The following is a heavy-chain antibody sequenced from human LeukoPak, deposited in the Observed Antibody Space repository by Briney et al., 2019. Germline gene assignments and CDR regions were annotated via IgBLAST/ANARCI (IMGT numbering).Heavy chain of an antibody. Sequence: SETLSLTCTVSGDSISSYYWSWIRQPPGEGLEWIAYIYYSGITNYNPSLKSRVTISVDTSKTQFSLKLSSVTAADTAVYYCASTYYYGSSGYQVDYWGQGTLVTVSS. V-gene: IGHV4-59*01. CDR3: ASTYYYGSSGYQVDY. D-gene: IGHD3-22*01. CDR2: IYYSGIT. CDR1: GDSISSYY. J-gene: IGHJ4*02.